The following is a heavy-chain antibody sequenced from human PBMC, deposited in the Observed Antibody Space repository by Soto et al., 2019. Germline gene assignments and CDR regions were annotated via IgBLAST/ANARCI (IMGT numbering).Heavy chain of an antibody. D-gene: IGHD6-6*01. V-gene: IGHV4-34*01. J-gene: IGHJ4*02. Sequence: LSLTCSIYSGSLSGYYWSWIRQPPGKGLEWIGEISQSGNTNCSPSLKSRVSISIDTSKKQFSLNLASVSAADTAVYYCARAPKVSGSSQTRPDFWGQGTLVTVSS. CDR2: ISQSGNT. CDR1: SGSLSGYY. CDR3: ARAPKVSGSSQTRPDF.